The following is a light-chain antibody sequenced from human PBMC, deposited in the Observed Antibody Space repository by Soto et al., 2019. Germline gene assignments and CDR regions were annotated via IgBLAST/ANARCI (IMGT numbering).Light chain of an antibody. CDR1: SSDIGAYNY. CDR2: DVS. CDR3: LSFTTSRTYV. J-gene: IGLJ1*01. Sequence: QSALTQPASVSGSPGQSITISCSGSSSDIGAYNYVSWYQQQPGKAPKIIIYDVSNRPSGVSHRFSGSKSGNTASLTISGLQAEDEADYFCLSFTTSRTYVFGSGTKVTVL. V-gene: IGLV2-14*03.